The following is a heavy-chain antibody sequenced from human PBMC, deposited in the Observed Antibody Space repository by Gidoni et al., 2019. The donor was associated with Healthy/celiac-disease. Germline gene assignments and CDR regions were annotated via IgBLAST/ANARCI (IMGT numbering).Heavy chain of an antibody. CDR3: AKVWKSAQLWPFDD. CDR1: GFTFDDYT. V-gene: IGHV3-43*01. J-gene: IGHJ4*02. Sequence: EVQLVESGGVVVQPGGSLRLSCAASGFTFDDYTMHWVRQAPGKGLEWVSLISWDGSGTYYADSVKGRFTISRDNSKNSLYLQMNSLRTEDTALYYCAKVWKSAQLWPFDDWGQGTLVTVSS. CDR2: ISWDGSGT. D-gene: IGHD5-18*01.